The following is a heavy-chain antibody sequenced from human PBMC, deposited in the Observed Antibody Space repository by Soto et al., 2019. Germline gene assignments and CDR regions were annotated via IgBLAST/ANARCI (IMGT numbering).Heavy chain of an antibody. Sequence: SETLSLTCAVSGGSISSGGYSWSWVRQPPGKGLEWIGYIYHSGNTYYNPSLKSRVTISVGRSKNQFSLKLSSVTAADTAVYYCARCCYYDSSGYYYPNWFDPWGQGTLVTVSS. V-gene: IGHV4-30-2*01. J-gene: IGHJ5*02. CDR2: IYHSGNT. CDR1: GGSISSGGYS. CDR3: ARCCYYDSSGYYYPNWFDP. D-gene: IGHD3-22*01.